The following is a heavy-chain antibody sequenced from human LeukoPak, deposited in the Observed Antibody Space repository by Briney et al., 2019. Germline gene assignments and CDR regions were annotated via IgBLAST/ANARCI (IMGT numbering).Heavy chain of an antibody. V-gene: IGHV4-39*01. CDR1: GGSISSSSYY. CDR3: ARRRFVRGPDVVNPFDY. J-gene: IGHJ4*02. D-gene: IGHD2-8*01. CDR2: IYYSGST. Sequence: SETLSLTCTVSGGSISSSSYYWGWLRQPPGKGLEWIGSIYYSGSTYYNPSLKSRVTISIDTSKSQFSLKLSSVTAADTAVYYCARRRFVRGPDVVNPFDYWGQGTLVTVSS.